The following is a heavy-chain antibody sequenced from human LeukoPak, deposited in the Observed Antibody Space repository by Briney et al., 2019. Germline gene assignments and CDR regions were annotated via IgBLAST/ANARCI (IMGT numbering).Heavy chain of an antibody. CDR1: GFTVSSNY. CDR3: ARGMVVVAATYTYYYYGMDV. CDR2: IYSGGST. Sequence: GGSLRLSCAASGFTVSSNYMSWVRQAPGKGLEWVSVIYSGGSTYYADSVKGRFIISRDNSKNTLYLQMNSLRAEDTAVYYCARGMVVVAATYTYYYYGMDVWGQGTTVTVSS. V-gene: IGHV3-53*01. J-gene: IGHJ6*02. D-gene: IGHD2-15*01.